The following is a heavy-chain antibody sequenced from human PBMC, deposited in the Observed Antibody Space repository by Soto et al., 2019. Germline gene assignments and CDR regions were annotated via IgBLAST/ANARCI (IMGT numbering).Heavy chain of an antibody. J-gene: IGHJ6*02. CDR2: ISSSGSTI. CDR1: GFTFSSYE. V-gene: IGHV3-48*03. Sequence: HPGGSLRLSCAASGFTFSSYEMNWVRQAPGKGLEWVSYISSSGSTIYYADSVKGRFTISRDNAKNSLYLQMNSLRAEDTAVYYCARDFSGSPGRGLLLNYYGMDVWGQGTTVTAP. CDR3: ARDFSGSPGRGLLLNYYGMDV. D-gene: IGHD1-26*01.